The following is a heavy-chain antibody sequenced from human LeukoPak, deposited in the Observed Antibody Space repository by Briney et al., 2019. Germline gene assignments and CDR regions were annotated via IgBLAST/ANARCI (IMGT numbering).Heavy chain of an antibody. J-gene: IGHJ6*03. CDR2: INSDGSST. CDR1: GFTFSDYY. Sequence: GGSLRLSCAASGFTFSDYYMSWIRQAPGKGLVWVSRINSDGSSTSYADSVKGRFTISRDNAKNTLYLQMNSLRAEDTAVYYCARERTYYYYYMDVWGKGTTVTVSS. V-gene: IGHV3-74*01. CDR3: ARERTYYYYYMDV.